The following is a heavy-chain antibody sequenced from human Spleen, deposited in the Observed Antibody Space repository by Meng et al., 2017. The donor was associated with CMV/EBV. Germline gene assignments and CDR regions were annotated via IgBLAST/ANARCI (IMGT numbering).Heavy chain of an antibody. CDR1: GITFTKYA. D-gene: IGHD3-10*01. V-gene: IGHV3-30-3*01. CDR3: ARIAITMAGNWFDP. CDR2: ISFRVSET. Sequence: VSGITFTKYAMHWVRQVPGMGLEWVALISFRVSETYYADSVEGRFTVSRDNSKNTLYLKMNNVRPEDTATYYCARIAITMAGNWFDPWGQGTLDTVSS. J-gene: IGHJ5*02.